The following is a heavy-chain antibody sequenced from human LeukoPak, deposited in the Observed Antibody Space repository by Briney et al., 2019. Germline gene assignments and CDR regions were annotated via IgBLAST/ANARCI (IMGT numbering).Heavy chain of an antibody. CDR3: AREKCYYDSSGYCFDI. Sequence: SETLSLTCTVSGGSISSSSYYWGWIRQPPGKGLEWIGSIYYSGSTYYNPSLKSRVTISVDTSKNQFSLKLSSVTAADTAVYYCAREKCYYDSSGYCFDIWGQGTMVTVSS. D-gene: IGHD3-22*01. CDR2: IYYSGST. J-gene: IGHJ3*02. V-gene: IGHV4-39*07. CDR1: GGSISSSSYY.